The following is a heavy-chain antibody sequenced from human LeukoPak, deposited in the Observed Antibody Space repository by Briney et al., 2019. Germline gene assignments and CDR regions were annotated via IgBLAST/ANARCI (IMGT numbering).Heavy chain of an antibody. V-gene: IGHV1-2*02. CDR1: GYIFTGYY. CDR2: VNPNSGDT. J-gene: IGHJ6*03. D-gene: IGHD3-22*01. Sequence: ASVKGSCKAFGYIFTGYYIHWVRQAPGQRLEWMGWVNPNSGDTNYAQKFQGRVTMTRDTSISTAYMELSRLRSEDTAVYYCGRGGYYYDSSANYMDVWGKGTTVTVSS. CDR3: GRGGYYYDSSANYMDV.